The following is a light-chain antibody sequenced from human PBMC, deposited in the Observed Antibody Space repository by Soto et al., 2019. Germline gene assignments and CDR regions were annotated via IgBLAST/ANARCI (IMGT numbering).Light chain of an antibody. CDR2: GES. V-gene: IGKV3-20*01. CDR3: QLYGSSPLWT. Sequence: EIVLTQSPGTLSLSPGDRATLSCRASQSVNTNYLAWFQQRPGQAPRLLLYGESRRATGIPDRFGGSGSGTDFTLIISRLEPEDFAVYYCQLYGSSPLWTFGQGTRVEIK. J-gene: IGKJ1*01. CDR1: QSVNTNY.